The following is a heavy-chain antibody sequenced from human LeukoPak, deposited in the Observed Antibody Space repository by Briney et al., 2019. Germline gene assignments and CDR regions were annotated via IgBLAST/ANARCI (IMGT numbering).Heavy chain of an antibody. Sequence: SETLSLTCSVSGGSINSGSYYRSWIRQPAGKGLEWIGRIYTSGSTNYNPSLKSRVTISADTSKNQFSLNLNSVTAADTAVYYCARITAAGTGFDPWGQGTLVTVSS. V-gene: IGHV4-61*02. J-gene: IGHJ5*02. D-gene: IGHD6-13*01. CDR1: GGSINSGSYY. CDR2: IYTSGST. CDR3: ARITAAGTGFDP.